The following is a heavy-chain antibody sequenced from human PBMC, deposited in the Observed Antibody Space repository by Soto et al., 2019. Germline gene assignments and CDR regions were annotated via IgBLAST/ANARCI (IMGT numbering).Heavy chain of an antibody. J-gene: IGHJ5*02. CDR3: AREVRIQLWSSGWFDP. CDR2: IIPILGIA. D-gene: IGHD5-18*01. CDR1: GGTFSSYT. V-gene: IGHV1-69*08. Sequence: QVQLVQSGAEVKKPGSSVKVSCKASGGTFSSYTISWVRQAPGQGLEWMGRIIPILGIANYAQKFQGRVTITADKSTSTAYMELSSLRSEDTAVYYCAREVRIQLWSSGWFDPWGQGTLVTVSS.